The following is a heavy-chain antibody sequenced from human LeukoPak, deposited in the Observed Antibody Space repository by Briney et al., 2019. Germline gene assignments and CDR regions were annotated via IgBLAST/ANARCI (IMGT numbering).Heavy chain of an antibody. J-gene: IGHJ4*02. Sequence: GGSLKLSCAASGFIFSDSAIQWVRQASGKGLEWVGRIRSKTNSYATAYGASVKGRFTFSRDDSKNTAYLQMNSLKIEDTAVYYCTGGNDYWGQGTLVTVSS. V-gene: IGHV3-73*01. CDR3: TGGNDY. D-gene: IGHD4-23*01. CDR1: GFIFSDSA. CDR2: IRSKTNSYAT.